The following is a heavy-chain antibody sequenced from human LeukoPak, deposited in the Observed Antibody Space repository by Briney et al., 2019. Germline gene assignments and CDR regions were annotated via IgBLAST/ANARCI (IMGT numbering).Heavy chain of an antibody. V-gene: IGHV3-30*02. CDR1: GFTFSSYG. J-gene: IGHJ4*02. Sequence: GGSLRLSCAASGFTFSSYGMHWVRQAPGKGLEWVAFIRYDERNKYYSDSVKGRFTISRDNSKNTLYLQMNSLRAEDTAVYYCAKDKRDSSGYYYDYWGQGTLVTVSS. CDR3: AKDKRDSSGYYYDY. CDR2: IRYDERNK. D-gene: IGHD3-22*01.